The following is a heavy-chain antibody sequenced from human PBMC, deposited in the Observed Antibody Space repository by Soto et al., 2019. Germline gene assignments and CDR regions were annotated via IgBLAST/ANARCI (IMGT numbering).Heavy chain of an antibody. CDR3: ARGDCVGGSCYSLAGSFYYDMDA. V-gene: IGHV3-74*02. CDR2: INSDGSGS. D-gene: IGHD2-15*01. Sequence: EVQLVESGGGLVQPGGSLRLSCAASGFTFRNYWMYWVRQAPGQGLEWVSRINSDGSGSSYADSVKGRLTISRDNVKNTLYLLMDSLRAEDTAVYYCARGDCVGGSCYSLAGSFYYDMDAWGKGTTVTVFS. J-gene: IGHJ6*03. CDR1: GFTFRNYW.